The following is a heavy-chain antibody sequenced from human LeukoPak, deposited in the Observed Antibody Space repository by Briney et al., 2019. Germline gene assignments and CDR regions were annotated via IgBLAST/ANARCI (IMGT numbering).Heavy chain of an antibody. D-gene: IGHD2-2*01. CDR2: INPNSGGT. CDR1: GYTFTGYY. CDR3: ARVGKIAWDIVVVPAAIGDNWFDP. V-gene: IGHV1-2*02. Sequence: ASVKVSCKASGYTFTGYYMHWVRQAPGQGLEWMGWINPNSGGTNYAQKFQGRVTMTRDTSISTAYMELSRLRSDDTAVYYCARVGKIAWDIVVVPAAIGDNWFDPWGQGTLVTVSS. J-gene: IGHJ5*02.